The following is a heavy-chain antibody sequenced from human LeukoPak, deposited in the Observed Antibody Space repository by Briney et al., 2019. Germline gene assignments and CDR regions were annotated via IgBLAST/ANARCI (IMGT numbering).Heavy chain of an antibody. J-gene: IGHJ4*02. V-gene: IGHV3-64*01. CDR1: GFTFSSYA. Sequence: GGSLRLSCAASGFTFSSYAMHWVRQAPGKGLEYVSGISSNGGSTYYANSVKGRFTISRDNSKNTLYLQMNSLRAEDTAVYYCARERGGGSYIDYWGQGTLVTVSS. D-gene: IGHD2-15*01. CDR3: ARERGGGSYIDY. CDR2: ISSNGGST.